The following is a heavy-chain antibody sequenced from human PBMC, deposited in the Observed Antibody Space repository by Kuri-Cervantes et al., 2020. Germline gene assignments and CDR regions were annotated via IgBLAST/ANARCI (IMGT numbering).Heavy chain of an antibody. J-gene: IGHJ6*03. V-gene: IGHV3-9*01. CDR3: ARDEMDIVVVPAATTQYYYYYYMDV. Sequence: SLKISCAASGFTFDDYAMHWVRQAPGKGLEWVSGISWNSGSIGYADSVKGRFTISRDNAKNSLYLQMNSLRAEDTAVYYCARDEMDIVVVPAATTQYYYYYYMDVWGKGTTVTVSS. D-gene: IGHD2-2*03. CDR1: GFTFDDYA. CDR2: ISWNSGSI.